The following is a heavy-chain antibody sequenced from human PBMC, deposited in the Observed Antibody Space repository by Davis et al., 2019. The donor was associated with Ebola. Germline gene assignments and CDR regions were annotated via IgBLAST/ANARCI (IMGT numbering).Heavy chain of an antibody. D-gene: IGHD3-16*01. CDR3: ARSLMITFGGAKGAFDI. CDR1: GGSFSGYY. CDR2: INHSGST. V-gene: IGHV4-34*01. J-gene: IGHJ3*02. Sequence: SETLSPTCAVYGGSFSGYYWSWIRQPPGNGLEWIGEINHSGSTNYNPSLKSRVTISVDTSKNQFSLKLSSVTAADTAVYYCARSLMITFGGAKGAFDIWGQGTMVTVSS.